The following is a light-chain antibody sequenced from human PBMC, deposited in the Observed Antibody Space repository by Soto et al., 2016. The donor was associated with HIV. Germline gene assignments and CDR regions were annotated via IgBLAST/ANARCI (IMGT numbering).Light chain of an antibody. CDR1: NIGSKG. CDR2: EDS. V-gene: IGLV3-21*03. Sequence: SYELTQPPSVSVAPGKTARITCGGNNIGSKGVHWYQQKPGQAPVLVVYEDSDRPSGIPERFSGSNSGNTATLTISRVEAGDEADYYCQVWDSSSDHLVVFDGGTKLTVL. J-gene: IGLJ2*01. CDR3: QVWDSSSDHLVV.